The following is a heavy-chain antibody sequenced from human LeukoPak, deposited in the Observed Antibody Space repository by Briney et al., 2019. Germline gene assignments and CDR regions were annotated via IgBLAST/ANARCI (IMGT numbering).Heavy chain of an antibody. CDR2: IYPGDSDT. J-gene: IGHJ4*02. Sequence: GESLKISCKASGYSFTSYWIAWVRQVPGKRLEWMGSIYPGDSDTRYSPSFQGQVTISADKSISTAYLQWSSLKASDTAMYYCARMSCSGGSCYAFDYWGQGTLVTVSS. CDR3: ARMSCSGGSCYAFDY. D-gene: IGHD2-15*01. V-gene: IGHV5-51*01. CDR1: GYSFTSYW.